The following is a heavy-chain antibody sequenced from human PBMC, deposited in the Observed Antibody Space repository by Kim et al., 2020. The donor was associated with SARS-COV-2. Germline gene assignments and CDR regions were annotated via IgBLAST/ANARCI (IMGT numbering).Heavy chain of an antibody. CDR2: IKEDGSEK. J-gene: IGHJ4*02. D-gene: IGHD6-19*01. Sequence: GGSLRLSCAASGFTFSNYWMTWVRQAPGKGLEWVANIKEDGSEKYYVDSVKGRFTISRDNAKNSLYLQMNSLRDEDTAVYYCARHPYSSDWLYFDYWGQGTLVTVSS. V-gene: IGHV3-7*05. CDR1: GFTFSNYW. CDR3: ARHPYSSDWLYFDY.